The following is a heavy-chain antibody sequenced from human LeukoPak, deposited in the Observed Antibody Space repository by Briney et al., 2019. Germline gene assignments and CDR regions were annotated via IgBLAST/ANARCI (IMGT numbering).Heavy chain of an antibody. CDR1: GFTFSSYN. J-gene: IGHJ4*02. CDR3: ARVTPPHYVLSDSTGYYYDF. D-gene: IGHD3-22*01. V-gene: IGHV3-48*04. CDR2: ISSSGSTI. Sequence: GGSLRLSCAASGFTFSSYNMNWVRQAPGKGLEWVSYISSSGSTIYYADSVKGRFTISRDNAKNTLFLQMNSLRAEDTAVYYCARVTPPHYVLSDSTGYYYDFWGQGTLVTVSS.